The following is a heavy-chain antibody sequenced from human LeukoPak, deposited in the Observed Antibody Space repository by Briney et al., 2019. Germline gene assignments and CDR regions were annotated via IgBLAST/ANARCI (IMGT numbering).Heavy chain of an antibody. V-gene: IGHV3-48*04. CDR3: AREPTSMGSDY. J-gene: IGHJ4*02. Sequence: GGSLRLSCAASGFTFSSDSMSWVRQAPGKGLEWISYIGSGSSPMFYADSVKGRFTISRDNAKNSLYLQLNSLKAEDTAVYYCAREPTSMGSDYWGQGTLVTVSS. CDR2: IGSGSSPM. CDR1: GFTFSSDS. D-gene: IGHD5-18*01.